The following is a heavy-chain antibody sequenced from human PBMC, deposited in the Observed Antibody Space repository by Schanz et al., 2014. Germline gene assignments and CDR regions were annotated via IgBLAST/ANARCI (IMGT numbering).Heavy chain of an antibody. Sequence: QVQLQESGPGLVKPSQTLSLTCAVSGGSISSGGYYWTWIRQPPGKGLDWIGYIYDSGSTNYNPSLKSRVPISGDTSKTHFPRKLTSVTAADTAVYYCARQYCRSATCFIGLDYWGQGALVTVSS. CDR1: GGSISSGGYY. J-gene: IGHJ4*02. CDR2: IYDSGST. D-gene: IGHD2-2*01. V-gene: IGHV4-61*08. CDR3: ARQYCRSATCFIGLDY.